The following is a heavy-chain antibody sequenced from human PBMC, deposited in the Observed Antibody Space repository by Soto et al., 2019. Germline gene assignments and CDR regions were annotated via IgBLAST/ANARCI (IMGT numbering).Heavy chain of an antibody. CDR2: ISYDGSNK. CDR1: GFTFSSYG. D-gene: IGHD2-2*01. V-gene: IGHV3-30*18. CDR3: AKHEGYCSTTTCSNFDY. J-gene: IGHJ4*02. Sequence: GGSLRLSCAASGFTFSSYGMHWVRQAPGKGLEWVAVISYDGSNKYYADSVKGRFTISRDNSKNTLYLHWSSLKASDTAIYYCAKHEGYCSTTTCSNFDYWGQGTLVTVSS.